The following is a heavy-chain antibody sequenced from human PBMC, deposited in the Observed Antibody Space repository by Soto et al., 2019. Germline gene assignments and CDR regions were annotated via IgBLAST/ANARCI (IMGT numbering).Heavy chain of an antibody. V-gene: IGHV3-23*01. J-gene: IGHJ5*02. CDR3: AKDYGEYSSSSGWFDP. CDR2: ISGSGGRT. D-gene: IGHD6-6*01. Sequence: EVQLLESGGGLVQPGGSLRLSCAASGFTFSTYAMNWVRQAPGKGPEWVSGISGSGGRTYYADSVKGRFTISRDNTKNMLYLQMNSLGAEETAVYCCAKDYGEYSSSSGWFDPWGQGPLVTVSS. CDR1: GFTFSTYA.